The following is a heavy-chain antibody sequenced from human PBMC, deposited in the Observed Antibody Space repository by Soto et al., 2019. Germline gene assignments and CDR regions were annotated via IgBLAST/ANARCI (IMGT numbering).Heavy chain of an antibody. CDR1: GYIFVNYG. J-gene: IGHJ6*02. CDR3: AMVDNYVTPTPQDV. V-gene: IGHV1-18*01. CDR2: ISPYTGDT. D-gene: IGHD3-16*01. Sequence: QVQLVQSGDEMKKPGASVRVSCKASGYIFVNYGIAWVRQAPGQGLEWMGWISPYTGDTHSASKVQGRLTMTTDTSTSTAYMDLGSLTSHDTAVYNCAMVDNYVTPTPQDVWGQGTTVTVSS.